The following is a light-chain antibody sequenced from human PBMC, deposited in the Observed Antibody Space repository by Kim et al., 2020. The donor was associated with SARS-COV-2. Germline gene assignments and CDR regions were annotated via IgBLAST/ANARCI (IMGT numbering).Light chain of an antibody. CDR2: WAS. J-gene: IGKJ4*01. V-gene: IGKV4-1*01. CDR3: QQYYSSPRT. Sequence: DIVMTQSPDSLAVSLGERATINCKSSQSILYSSNNKNYLSWYQQKPGQPPKLLIYWASTRESGDPDRFSGSGSGTDFTLTISSLQAEDVAVYYCQQYYSSPRTFGGGTKVDIK. CDR1: QSILYSSNNKNY.